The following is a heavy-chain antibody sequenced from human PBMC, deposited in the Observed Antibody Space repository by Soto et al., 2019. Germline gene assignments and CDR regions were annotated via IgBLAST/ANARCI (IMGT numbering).Heavy chain of an antibody. V-gene: IGHV1-18*01. CDR2: ISAYNGNT. CDR1: CYTFTSYG. CDR3: ARTLYYYDSSGYYDY. Sequence: ASVNVSCKASCYTFTSYGISWVRQAPLQGLELMGWISAYNGNTNYAQKLQGRVTMTTDTSTSTAYMELRSLRSDDTAVYYCARTLYYYDSSGYYDYWGQGNLVTVSS. J-gene: IGHJ4*02. D-gene: IGHD3-22*01.